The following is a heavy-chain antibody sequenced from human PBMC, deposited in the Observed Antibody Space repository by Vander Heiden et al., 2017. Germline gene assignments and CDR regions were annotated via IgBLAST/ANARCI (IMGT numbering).Heavy chain of an antibody. CDR1: GYSISSGYY. J-gene: IGHJ4*02. D-gene: IGHD6-13*01. Sequence: QVQLQESGPGLVKPSETLSLTCAVSGYSISSGYYWGWIRQPPGKGLEWIGSIYHSGSTYYNPSLKSRVTISVDTSKNQFSLKLSSVTAADTAVYYCARVIAAAAADYWGQGTLVTVSS. V-gene: IGHV4-38-2*01. CDR2: IYHSGST. CDR3: ARVIAAAAADY.